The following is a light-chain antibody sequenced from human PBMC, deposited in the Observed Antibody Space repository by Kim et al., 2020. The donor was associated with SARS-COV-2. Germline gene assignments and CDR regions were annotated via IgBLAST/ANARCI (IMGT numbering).Light chain of an antibody. J-gene: IGLJ3*02. V-gene: IGLV2-14*04. CDR1: SSDVGGDDY. Sequence: GQASTISGTGTSSDVGGDDYGGWYQQHPGKAPKRMIYDVSKRPSGGCNGFSGSKSGNTASLTISGLQAEDEADYYCSSCTSSSTWVFGGGTKLTVL. CDR2: DVS. CDR3: SSCTSSSTWV.